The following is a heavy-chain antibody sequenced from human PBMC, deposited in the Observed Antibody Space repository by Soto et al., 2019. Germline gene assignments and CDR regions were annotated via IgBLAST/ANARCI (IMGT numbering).Heavy chain of an antibody. CDR3: ARRMTTVTYFDY. D-gene: IGHD4-17*01. CDR1: GGSISSGDYY. CDR2: IYYSGST. J-gene: IGHJ4*02. Sequence: TSETLSLTCTVSGGSISSGDYYWSWIRQPPGKGLEWIGYIYYSGSTYYNPSLKSRVTISVDTSKNQFSLKLSSVTVADTAVYYCARRMTTVTYFDYWGQGTLVTVS. V-gene: IGHV4-30-4*01.